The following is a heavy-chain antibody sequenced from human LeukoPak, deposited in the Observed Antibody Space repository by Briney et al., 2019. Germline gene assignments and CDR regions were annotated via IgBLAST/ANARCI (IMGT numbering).Heavy chain of an antibody. CDR2: IKEDGSEK. V-gene: IGHV3-7*01. J-gene: IGHJ4*02. D-gene: IGHD3-3*02. CDR1: GFTVTYNY. Sequence: TGGSLRLSCVASGFTVTYNYVSWVRQAPGKGLEWVANIKEDGSEKYYVDSVKGRFTISRDNAKNSLYLQMNSLRAEDTAVYYCATDRHLYYWGQGTLVTVSS. CDR3: ATDRHLYY.